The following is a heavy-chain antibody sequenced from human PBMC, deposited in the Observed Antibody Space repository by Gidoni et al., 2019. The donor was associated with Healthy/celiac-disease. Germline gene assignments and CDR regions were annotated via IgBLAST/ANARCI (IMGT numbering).Heavy chain of an antibody. V-gene: IGHV2-5*02. CDR2: IYWDDDK. CDR3: AHSLYYYGSGSYYNGFDY. CDR1: GFSLSTSGVG. Sequence: QITLKESGPTLVKPTQTLTLTCTFSGFSLSTSGVGVGWIRQPPGKALEWLALIYWDDDKRYSPSLKSRLTITKDTSKNQVVLTMTNMDPVDTATYYCAHSLYYYGSGSYYNGFDYWGQGTLVTVSS. D-gene: IGHD3-10*01. J-gene: IGHJ4*02.